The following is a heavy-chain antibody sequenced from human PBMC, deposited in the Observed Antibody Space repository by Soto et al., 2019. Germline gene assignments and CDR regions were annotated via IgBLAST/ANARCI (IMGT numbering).Heavy chain of an antibody. V-gene: IGHV3-48*04. CDR2: ISSSGSTI. CDR1: GFTFSSYG. CDR3: ARFPNWNYFYYGMDV. J-gene: IGHJ6*02. D-gene: IGHD1-1*01. Sequence: GGSLRLSCAASGFTFSSYGMHWIRQAPGKGLEWVSYISSSGSTIYYADSVKGRFTISRDNAKNSLYLQMNSLRAEDTAVYYCARFPNWNYFYYGMDVWGQGTTVTVSS.